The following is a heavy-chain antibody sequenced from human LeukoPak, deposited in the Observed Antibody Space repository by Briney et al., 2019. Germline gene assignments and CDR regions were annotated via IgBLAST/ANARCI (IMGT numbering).Heavy chain of an antibody. V-gene: IGHV3-30*18. CDR2: ISYDGSNK. J-gene: IGHJ4*02. Sequence: GGSLRLSCAASGFTFSSYGMHWVRQAPGKGLEWVAVISYDGSNKYYADSVKGRFTISRDNSKNTLYLQMNSLRAEDTAVYYCAKFAYRAVAATEGYFDYWGQGTLVTVSS. D-gene: IGHD6-19*01. CDR1: GFTFSSYG. CDR3: AKFAYRAVAATEGYFDY.